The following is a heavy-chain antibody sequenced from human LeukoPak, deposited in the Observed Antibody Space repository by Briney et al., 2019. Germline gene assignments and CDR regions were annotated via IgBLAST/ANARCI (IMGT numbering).Heavy chain of an antibody. CDR2: IYTTGNT. Sequence: PSETLSLTCTVSSGSINSYYWGWVRQPAGRGLEWIGRIYTTGNTNCNPSLKSRLTMSVDTSKRQFSLNLRSVTAADTAIYYCARHGYTASHYFLDYWSQGILVTVSS. D-gene: IGHD3-16*01. J-gene: IGHJ4*02. CDR3: ARHGYTASHYFLDY. V-gene: IGHV4-4*07. CDR1: SGSINSYY.